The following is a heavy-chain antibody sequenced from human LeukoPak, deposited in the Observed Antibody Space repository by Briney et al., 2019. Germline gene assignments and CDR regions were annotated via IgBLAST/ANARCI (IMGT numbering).Heavy chain of an antibody. CDR2: ISGSGGST. CDR1: GFTFSSYA. J-gene: IGHJ5*02. Sequence: GGSLRLSCAASGFTFSSYAMSWVRQAPGKGLEWVSAISGSGGSTYYADSVKGRFTISRDNSKNTLHLQMNSLRAEDTAVYYCAKIPDYGGNSGTNWFDPWGQGTLVTVSS. V-gene: IGHV3-23*01. CDR3: AKIPDYGGNSGTNWFDP. D-gene: IGHD4-23*01.